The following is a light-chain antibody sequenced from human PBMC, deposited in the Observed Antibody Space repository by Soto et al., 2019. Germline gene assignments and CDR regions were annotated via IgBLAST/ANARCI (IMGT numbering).Light chain of an antibody. Sequence: DIQMTQSPYSLSASVGDRITITCQASEDITNYLHWYQQKPGKAPKLLIYDASNLETGVPSRFSGSGSGTAFSFTISSLQAEDIATYYCQQYDYMPYTFGQGTKLEMK. V-gene: IGKV1-33*01. CDR3: QQYDYMPYT. J-gene: IGKJ2*01. CDR1: EDITNY. CDR2: DAS.